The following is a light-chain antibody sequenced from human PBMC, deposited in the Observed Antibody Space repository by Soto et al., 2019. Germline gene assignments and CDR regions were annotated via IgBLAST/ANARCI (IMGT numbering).Light chain of an antibody. J-gene: IGLJ3*02. Sequence: QSVLTQPASVSGSPGQSITISCTGTSSDVGGYNYVSWYQQHPGKAPKLMIFEVSNRPSGVSNRFSGSKSGNTASLTISGLQAEDDADYYCSSSTSSTTWVFGGGTKLTVL. CDR3: SSSTSSTTWV. V-gene: IGLV2-14*01. CDR2: EVS. CDR1: SSDVGGYNY.